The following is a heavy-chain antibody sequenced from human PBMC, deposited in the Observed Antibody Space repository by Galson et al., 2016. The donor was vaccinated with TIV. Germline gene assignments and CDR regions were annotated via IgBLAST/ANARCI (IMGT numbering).Heavy chain of an antibody. CDR1: GYTVTELS. CDR2: FDPEDGET. D-gene: IGHD3-22*01. Sequence: SVKVSCKVSGYTVTELSMHWVRQAPEKRLEWMGGFDPEDGETIYAQKFQGRVSMTEDTFTDTAYMELSSLVSDDAAVYYCATELLYYYDSSGYSWGQGTLFTVSS. CDR3: ATELLYYYDSSGYS. V-gene: IGHV1-24*01. J-gene: IGHJ4*02.